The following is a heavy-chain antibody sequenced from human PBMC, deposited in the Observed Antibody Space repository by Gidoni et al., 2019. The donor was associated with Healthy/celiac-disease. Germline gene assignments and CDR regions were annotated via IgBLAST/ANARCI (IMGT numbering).Heavy chain of an antibody. CDR1: GFTFSSYA. D-gene: IGHD6-6*01. V-gene: IGHV3-30-3*01. Sequence: QVQLVESGGGVVQPGRSLRLSCAASGFTFSSYAMHWVRQAPGKGQEWVAVISYDGSNKYYADSVKGRFTISRDNSKNTLYLQMNSLRAEDTAVYYCASDDSSSPNHFSDYWGQGTLVTVSS. J-gene: IGHJ4*02. CDR2: ISYDGSNK. CDR3: ASDDSSSPNHFSDY.